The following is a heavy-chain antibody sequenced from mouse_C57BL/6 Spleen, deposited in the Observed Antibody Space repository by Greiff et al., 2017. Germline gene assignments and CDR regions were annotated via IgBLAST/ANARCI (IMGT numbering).Heavy chain of an antibody. CDR2: IDPSDSYT. CDR1: GYTFTSYW. Sequence: QVQLQQPGAELVKPGASVKLSCKASGYTFTSYWMQWVKQRPGQGLEWIGEIDPSDSYTNYNQKFKGKATLTVDTSSSTAYMQLSSLTSEDSAVYYCARGRYGNYVFAYWGQGTLVTVSA. D-gene: IGHD2-10*02. CDR3: ARGRYGNYVFAY. J-gene: IGHJ3*01. V-gene: IGHV1-50*01.